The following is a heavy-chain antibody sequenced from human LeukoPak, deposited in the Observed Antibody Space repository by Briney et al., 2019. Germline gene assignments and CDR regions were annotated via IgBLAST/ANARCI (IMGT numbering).Heavy chain of an antibody. J-gene: IGHJ4*02. CDR2: ISYDGSNK. D-gene: IGHD5-18*01. CDR3: ARDPLDTAMEIDY. Sequence: GGSLRLSCAASGFTFSSYAMHWVRQAPGKGLEWVAVISYDGSNKYYADSVKGRFTISRDNAKNSLYLQMNSLRAEDTAVYYCARDPLDTAMEIDYWGQGTLVTVSS. V-gene: IGHV3-30-3*01. CDR1: GFTFSSYA.